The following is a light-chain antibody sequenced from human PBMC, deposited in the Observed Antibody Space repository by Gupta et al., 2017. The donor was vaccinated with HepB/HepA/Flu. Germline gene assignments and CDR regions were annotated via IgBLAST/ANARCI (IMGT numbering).Light chain of an antibody. J-gene: IGLJ2*01. CDR1: NIGSKS. CDR3: QVWDDRKDHEGVV. V-gene: IGLV3-21*04. Sequence: SYVLSQPPSGSVAPGHTARITGGGDNIGSKSGHWFQQKAGQAPGLVIYYDSDRTSGIPEPLAGSNSENTATLTITRVGAGDEADYYCQVWDDRKDHEGVVFGGGTKLTVL. CDR2: YDS.